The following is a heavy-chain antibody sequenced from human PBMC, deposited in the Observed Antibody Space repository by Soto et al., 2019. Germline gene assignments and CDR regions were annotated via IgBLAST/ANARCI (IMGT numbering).Heavy chain of an antibody. Sequence: PSETLALTCTVYGGSISSSSYYWGWIRQPPGKGLEWIGSIYYSGSTYYNPSLKSRVTISVDTSKNQFSLKLSSVTAADTAVYYCARHPGSWYSPFDYWGQGTLVTVSS. V-gene: IGHV4-39*01. CDR2: IYYSGST. CDR1: GGSISSSSYY. CDR3: ARHPGSWYSPFDY. D-gene: IGHD6-13*01. J-gene: IGHJ4*02.